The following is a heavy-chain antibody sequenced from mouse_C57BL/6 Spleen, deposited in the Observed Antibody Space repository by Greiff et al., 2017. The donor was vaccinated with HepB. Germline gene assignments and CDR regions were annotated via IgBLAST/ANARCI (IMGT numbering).Heavy chain of an antibody. V-gene: IGHV5-9-1*02. CDR1: GFTFSSYA. CDR2: ISSGGDYI. Sequence: DVHLVESGEGLVKPGGSLKLSCAASGFTFSSYAMSWVRQTPEKRLEWVAYISSGGDYIYYADTVKGRFTISRDNARNTLYLQMSSLKSEDTAMYYCTTLIPDYAMDYWGQGTSVTVSS. J-gene: IGHJ4*01. CDR3: TTLIPDYAMDY.